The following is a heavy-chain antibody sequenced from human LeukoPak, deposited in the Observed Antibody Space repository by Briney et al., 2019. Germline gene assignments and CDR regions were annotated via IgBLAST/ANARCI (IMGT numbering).Heavy chain of an antibody. Sequence: SGTLSLTCAVSGGSISSSNWWSWVRQPPGKGLEWIGSIYYSGSTYYNPSLKSRVTISVDTSKNQFSLKLSSVTAADTAVYYCAKEGGDYGDYGYYYYYYMDVWGKGTTVTISS. J-gene: IGHJ6*03. D-gene: IGHD4-17*01. CDR1: GGSISSSNW. V-gene: IGHV4-4*02. CDR3: AKEGGDYGDYGYYYYYYMDV. CDR2: IYYSGST.